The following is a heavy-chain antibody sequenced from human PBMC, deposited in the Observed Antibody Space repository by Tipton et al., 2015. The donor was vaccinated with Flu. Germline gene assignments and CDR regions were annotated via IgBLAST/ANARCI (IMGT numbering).Heavy chain of an antibody. J-gene: IGHJ4*02. CDR1: GASVNSGSYY. CDR3: ARGLGSFDFWRGSDY. Sequence: PGLVKPSETLSLTCTVAGASVNSGSYYWTWIRQPPGKGPEWIGHISYSGITNYNPSLTSRVTISADTSKNQFSLNLISVTTADTAVDFCARGLGSFDFWRGSDYWGQGTLVTVSS. D-gene: IGHD3-3*01. CDR2: ISYSGIT. V-gene: IGHV4-61*01.